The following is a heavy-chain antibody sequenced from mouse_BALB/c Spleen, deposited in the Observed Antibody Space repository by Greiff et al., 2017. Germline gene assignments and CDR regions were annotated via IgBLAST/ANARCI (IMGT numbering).Heavy chain of an antibody. CDR3: ARDRGSGGYFDV. J-gene: IGHJ1*01. CDR2: ISSGGSYT. Sequence: EVMLVESGGGLVKPGGSLKLSCAASGFTFSSYAMSWVRQSPEKRLEWVAEISSGGSYTYYPDTVTGRFTISRDNAKNTLFLEMSSLRSEDTAMYYCARDRGSGGYFDVWGAGTTVTVSS. D-gene: IGHD3-1*01. V-gene: IGHV5-9-4*01. CDR1: GFTFSSYA.